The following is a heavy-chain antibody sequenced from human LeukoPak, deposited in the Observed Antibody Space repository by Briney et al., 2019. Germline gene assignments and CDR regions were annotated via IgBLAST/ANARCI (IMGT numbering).Heavy chain of an antibody. Sequence: GGSLRLSCAASGFTFSSYAMHWVRQAPGKGLEWVAVISYDGSNKYYADSVKGRFTISRDNSKNTLYLQMSSLRAEDTAVYYCARAGYYYDSSGYCDYWGQGTLVTVSS. CDR3: ARAGYYYDSSGYCDY. J-gene: IGHJ4*02. V-gene: IGHV3-30-3*01. CDR1: GFTFSSYA. CDR2: ISYDGSNK. D-gene: IGHD3-22*01.